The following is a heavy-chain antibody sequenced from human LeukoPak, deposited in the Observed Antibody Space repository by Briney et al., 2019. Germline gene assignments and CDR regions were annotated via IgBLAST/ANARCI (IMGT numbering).Heavy chain of an antibody. CDR3: ARQNYDFWSGYYKGLDY. V-gene: IGHV4-39*01. J-gene: IGHJ4*02. Sequence: GSLRLSCAASGFPFSTYTMNWVRQAPGKGLEWIGSIYYSGSTYYNPSLKSRVTISVDTSKNQFSLKLSSVTAADTAVYYCARQNYDFWSGYYKGLDYWGQGTLVTVSS. CDR1: GFPFSTYTMN. CDR2: IYYSGST. D-gene: IGHD3-3*01.